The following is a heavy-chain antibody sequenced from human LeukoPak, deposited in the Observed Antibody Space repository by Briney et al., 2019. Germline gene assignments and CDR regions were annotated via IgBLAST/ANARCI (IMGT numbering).Heavy chain of an antibody. J-gene: IGHJ6*02. Sequence: SETLSLTCAVYGGSFSGHYWSWIRQPPGKGLEWIGEINHSGSTNYNPSLKSRVTISVDTSKNQFSLKLSSVTAADTAVYYCARVSSSSRYYYYYYGMDVWGQGTTVTVSS. V-gene: IGHV4-34*01. CDR3: ARVSSSSRYYYYYYGMDV. CDR1: GGSFSGHY. CDR2: INHSGST. D-gene: IGHD6-6*01.